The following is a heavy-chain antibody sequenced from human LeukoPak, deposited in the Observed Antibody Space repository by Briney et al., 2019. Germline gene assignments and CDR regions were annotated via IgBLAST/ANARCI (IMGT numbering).Heavy chain of an antibody. J-gene: IGHJ6*03. V-gene: IGHV3-21*01. CDR3: ARDPYSGTYGNTYYYYMDV. Sequence: GGSLRLSCAASGLTFSSYSMNWVRQAPGKGLEWVSSITSSSRYMYYADSVKGRFTISRDNAKNSLYLQMNSLRVEDTAVYYCARDPYSGTYGNTYYYYMDVWGKGTTVTISS. D-gene: IGHD1-26*01. CDR2: ITSSSRYM. CDR1: GLTFSSYS.